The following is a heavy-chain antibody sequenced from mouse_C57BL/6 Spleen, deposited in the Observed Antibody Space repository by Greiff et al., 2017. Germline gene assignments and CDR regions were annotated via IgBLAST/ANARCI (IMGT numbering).Heavy chain of an antibody. D-gene: IGHD1-1*01. CDR1: GYTFTSYW. CDR3: AREGYYGSSYVDY. J-gene: IGHJ2*01. CDR2: IYPGSGST. V-gene: IGHV1-55*01. Sequence: VQLQQPGAELVKPGASVKMSCKASGYTFTSYWITWVKQRPGQGLEWIGDIYPGSGSTNYNEKFKSKATLNVDTSSSTAYMQLSSLTSEDSAVYYGAREGYYGSSYVDYWGQGTTLTVSS.